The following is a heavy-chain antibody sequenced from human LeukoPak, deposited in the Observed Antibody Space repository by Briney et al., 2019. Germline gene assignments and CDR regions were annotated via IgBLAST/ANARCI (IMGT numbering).Heavy chain of an antibody. Sequence: GGSLRLSCEASGFTFRNYGMHWVRQAPGKGLEWVAIIWYDGSNKYYADSVKGRFTISRDNSKNMVYLQMSSLRAEDTAVYYCAKGGLAAAGINYWGQGTLVTVS. CDR3: AKGGLAAAGINY. CDR2: IWYDGSNK. CDR1: GFTFRNYG. J-gene: IGHJ4*02. D-gene: IGHD6-13*01. V-gene: IGHV3-33*06.